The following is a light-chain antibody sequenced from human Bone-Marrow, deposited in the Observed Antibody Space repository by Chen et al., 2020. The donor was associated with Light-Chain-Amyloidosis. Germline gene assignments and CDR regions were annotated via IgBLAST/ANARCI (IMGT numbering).Light chain of an antibody. Sequence: SYVLTQPSSVSVAPGQTATIACGGNNIGSTRVHWYQQTPGQAPLLVVYDDSDRPSGIPERLSGANCGNTDTLTSSRVEAGDEADYYGQVWDRSSDRPVFGGGTKLTVL. CDR1: NIGSTR. V-gene: IGLV3-21*02. J-gene: IGLJ3*02. CDR2: DDS. CDR3: QVWDRSSDRPV.